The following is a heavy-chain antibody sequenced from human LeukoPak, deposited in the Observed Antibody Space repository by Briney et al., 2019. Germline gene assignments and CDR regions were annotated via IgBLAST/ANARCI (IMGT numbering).Heavy chain of an antibody. Sequence: GGSLRLSCAASGFTFSSYWMSWVRQAPGKGLEWVANIKQDGSEKYYVDSVKGRFTISRDNSKNTLYLQMNSLRAEDTAVYYCARDTDYYYFDYWGQGTLVTVSS. CDR2: IKQDGSEK. J-gene: IGHJ4*02. D-gene: IGHD3-10*01. CDR3: ARDTDYYYFDY. CDR1: GFTFSSYW. V-gene: IGHV3-7*01.